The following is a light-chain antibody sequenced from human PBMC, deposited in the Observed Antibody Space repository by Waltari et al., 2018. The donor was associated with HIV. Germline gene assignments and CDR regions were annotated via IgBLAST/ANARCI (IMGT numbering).Light chain of an antibody. Sequence: QSVVTQPPSASGTPGQRVTISCSGSDSNIGSNYVYWYQDLPGTAPNLLIYKNNQRSSGCPDRFSGSKSDTSASLAISGLRSEDEADYYCASWDDNLNSWVFGGGTKLTVL. CDR3: ASWDDNLNSWV. J-gene: IGLJ3*02. CDR1: DSNIGSNY. CDR2: KNN. V-gene: IGLV1-47*01.